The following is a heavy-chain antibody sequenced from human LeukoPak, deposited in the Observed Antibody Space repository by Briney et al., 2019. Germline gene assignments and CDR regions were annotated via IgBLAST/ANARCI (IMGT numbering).Heavy chain of an antibody. V-gene: IGHV3-48*01. D-gene: IGHD3-3*01. CDR3: ARMSGSRLPGY. Sequence: GGSLRLSCAASGFTFSSHSINWVRQAPGKGLEWVSYISSSSSARYYADSVKGRFTISRDDARNSLYLQMNSLRAEDTAVYYCARMSGSRLPGYWGQGALVTVSS. CDR2: ISSSSSAR. CDR1: GFTFSSHS. J-gene: IGHJ4*02.